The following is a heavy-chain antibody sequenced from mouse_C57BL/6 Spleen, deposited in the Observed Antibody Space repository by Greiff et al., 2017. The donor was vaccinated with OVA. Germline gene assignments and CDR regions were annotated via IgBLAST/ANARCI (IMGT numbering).Heavy chain of an antibody. CDR1: GYTFTSYW. Sequence: VQLQQPGAELVRPGTSVKLSCKASGYTFTSYWMHWVKQRPGQGLEWIGVIDPSDSYTNYNQKFKGKATLTVDTSSSTAYMQLSSLTSEDSAVYYCARSGYGNYEDAMDYWGQGTSVTVSS. D-gene: IGHD2-1*01. CDR3: ARSGYGNYEDAMDY. CDR2: IDPSDSYT. J-gene: IGHJ4*01. V-gene: IGHV1-59*01.